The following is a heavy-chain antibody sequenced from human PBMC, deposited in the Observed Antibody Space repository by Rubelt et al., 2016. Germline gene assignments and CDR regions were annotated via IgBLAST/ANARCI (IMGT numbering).Heavy chain of an antibody. J-gene: IGHJ4*02. V-gene: IGHV1-69*02. CDR2: IPILGIA. CDR3: ARYSGSYYFDY. Sequence: IPILGIANYAQKFQGRVTITADKSTSTAYMELSSLRSDDTAVYYCARYSGSYYFDYWGQGTLVTVSS. D-gene: IGHD1-26*01.